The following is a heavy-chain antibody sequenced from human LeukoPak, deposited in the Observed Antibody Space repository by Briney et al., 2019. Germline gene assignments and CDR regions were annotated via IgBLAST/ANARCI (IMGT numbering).Heavy chain of an antibody. CDR3: AKTSLSDPSGHYYYMDV. V-gene: IGHV3-66*03. CDR1: GFTVSSNS. D-gene: IGHD3-3*01. Sequence: GGSLRLSCTVSGFTVSSNSMSWVRQAPGKGLEWVSFIYSDNTHYADSVKARFTISRDNSQNTVSLQLNNLRIEDTALYYCAKTSLSDPSGHYYYMDVWGKGTTVTVSS. CDR2: IYSDNT. J-gene: IGHJ6*03.